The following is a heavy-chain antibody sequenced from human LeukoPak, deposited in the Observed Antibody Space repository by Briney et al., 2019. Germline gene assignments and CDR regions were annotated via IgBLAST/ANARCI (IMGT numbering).Heavy chain of an antibody. CDR3: ARDYYGSGSYKSYFDN. J-gene: IGHJ4*02. V-gene: IGHV4-4*07. D-gene: IGHD3-10*01. Sequence: SETLSLTCTVSGGSISSYYWSWIRQPAGKGLEWIGRMYTSGSTQYNPSLKSRVTISVDKSKNQLSLKLSSVTAADTAVYYCARDYYGSGSYKSYFDNWGQGTQVTVSS. CDR2: MYTSGST. CDR1: GGSISSYY.